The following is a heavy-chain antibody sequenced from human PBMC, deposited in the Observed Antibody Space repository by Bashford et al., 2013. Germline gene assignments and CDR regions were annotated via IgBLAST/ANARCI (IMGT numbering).Heavy chain of an antibody. J-gene: IGHJ4*02. Sequence: ASVKVSCKASGYTFTNYYMHWVRQAPGQGLEWMGWINPNSSVTNSAQKFQGRVTMTRDTSTDTAFMELSRLRAHDTAVYYCARGXRGQFGWLLAYYFDLLGPGNPGHRLL. CDR3: ARGXRGQFGWLLAYYFDL. V-gene: IGHV1-2*02. CDR2: INPNSSVT. D-gene: IGHD3-9*01. CDR1: GYTFTNYY.